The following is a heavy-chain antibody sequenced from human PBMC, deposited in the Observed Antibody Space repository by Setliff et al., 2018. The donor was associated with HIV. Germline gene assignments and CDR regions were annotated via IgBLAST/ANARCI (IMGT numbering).Heavy chain of an antibody. CDR3: ARPRRVRSRAWYWFDI. Sequence: SETLSLTCAASGYSINSGFSRAWIRQPPGQGPQWIGSIYQSGSIYYNPSIQSRVTISVDSSKNQFSLNLLSVTAADTAVYYCARPRRVRSRAWYWFDIWGQGTLVTVSS. D-gene: IGHD6-19*01. V-gene: IGHV4-38-2*01. J-gene: IGHJ5*02. CDR2: IYQSGSI. CDR1: GYSINSGFS.